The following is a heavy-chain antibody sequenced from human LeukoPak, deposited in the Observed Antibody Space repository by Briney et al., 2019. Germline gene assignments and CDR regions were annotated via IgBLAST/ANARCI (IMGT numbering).Heavy chain of an antibody. Sequence: PSETLSLTCTVSGGSISSYYWSWIRQPAGKGLGWIGRIYTGGSTNYNPSLKSRVTMSVDTSKNQFSLKLSSVTAADTAVYYCARDRVDCSGGSCYSGGAREPMHVWGKGTTVTVSS. CDR1: GGSISSYY. D-gene: IGHD2-15*01. CDR3: ARDRVDCSGGSCYSGGAREPMHV. CDR2: IYTGGST. J-gene: IGHJ6*03. V-gene: IGHV4-4*07.